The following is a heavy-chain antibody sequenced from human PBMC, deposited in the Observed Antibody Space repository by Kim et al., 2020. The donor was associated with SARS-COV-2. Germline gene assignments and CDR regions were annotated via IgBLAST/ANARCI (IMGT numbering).Heavy chain of an antibody. CDR1: GGSISSGDYY. CDR3: ARGVITFGGVILDY. D-gene: IGHD3-16*02. CDR2: IYYSGST. J-gene: IGHJ4*02. Sequence: SETLSLTCTVSGGSISSGDYYWSWIRQPPGKGLEWIGYIYYSGSTYYNPSLKSRVTISVDTSKNQFSLKLSSVTAADTAVYYCARGVITFGGVILDYWGQGTLVTVSS. V-gene: IGHV4-30-4*01.